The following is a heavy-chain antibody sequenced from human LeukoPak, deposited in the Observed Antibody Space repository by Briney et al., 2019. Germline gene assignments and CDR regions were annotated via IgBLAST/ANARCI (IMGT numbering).Heavy chain of an antibody. D-gene: IGHD6-13*01. J-gene: IGHJ3*02. CDR3: ARGAAAPNAFDI. Sequence: ASVTVSCKASGGTFSSYAISWVRQAPGQGLEWMGGIIPIFGTANYAQKFQGRVTITADESTSTAYMELSSLRSEDTAAYYCARGAAAPNAFDIWGQGTMVTVSS. CDR1: GGTFSSYA. CDR2: IIPIFGTA. V-gene: IGHV1-69*13.